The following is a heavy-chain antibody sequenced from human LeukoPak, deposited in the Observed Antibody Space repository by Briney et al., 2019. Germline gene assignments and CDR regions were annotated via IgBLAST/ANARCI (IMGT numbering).Heavy chain of an antibody. V-gene: IGHV6-1*01. J-gene: IGHJ5*02. Sequence: SQTLSLTCAISEDSVSSNSAAWNWIRQSPSRGLEWLGRTYYRSKWYNDYAVSVKSRITINPDTSKNQFSLQLNSVTPEDTAVYYCARGEPGIAVAGTPNRPSNWFDPWGQGTLVTVSS. D-gene: IGHD6-19*01. CDR2: TYYRSKWYN. CDR3: ARGEPGIAVAGTPNRPSNWFDP. CDR1: EDSVSSNSAA.